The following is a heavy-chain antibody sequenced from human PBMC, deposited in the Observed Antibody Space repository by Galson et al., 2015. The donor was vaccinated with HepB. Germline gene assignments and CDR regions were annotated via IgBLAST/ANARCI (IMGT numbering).Heavy chain of an antibody. CDR3: AREWEQPDYYYGMDV. D-gene: IGHD1-26*01. Sequence: SVKVSCKASSYTFTSYGISWVRQAPGQGLEWMGWISAYNGNTNYAQKLQGRVTMTTDTSTSTAYMELRSLRSDDTAVYYCAREWEQPDYYYGMDVWGQGTTVTVSS. V-gene: IGHV1-18*04. J-gene: IGHJ6*02. CDR2: ISAYNGNT. CDR1: SYTFTSYG.